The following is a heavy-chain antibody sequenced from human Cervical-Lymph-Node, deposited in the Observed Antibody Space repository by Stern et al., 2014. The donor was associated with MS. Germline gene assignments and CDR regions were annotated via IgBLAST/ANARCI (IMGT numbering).Heavy chain of an antibody. V-gene: IGHV3-30*03. CDR3: ARDYEDTSMLFDH. D-gene: IGHD2-8*01. J-gene: IGHJ4*02. CDR1: GFTFSSYG. CDR2: ISYDGNNT. Sequence: VQLVESRGAVVQPGRSLRLSCAASGFTFSSYGMHWVRQAPGKGLEWVTVISYDGNNTYYAASVKGRFTISRDNSKNTLHLQMNSVTPDDTAIYYCARDYEDTSMLFDHWGQGTLVTVSS.